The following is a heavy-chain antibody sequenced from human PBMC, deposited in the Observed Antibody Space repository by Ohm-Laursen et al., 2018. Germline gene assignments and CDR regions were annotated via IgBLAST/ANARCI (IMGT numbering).Heavy chain of an antibody. CDR1: GGSISSGGYY. CDR2: IYYSGST. D-gene: IGHD3-10*01. V-gene: IGHV4-61*08. CDR3: ARVRGDI. Sequence: SVTLSLTCTVSGGSISSGGYYWSWIRQHPGKGLEWIGNIYYSGSTNYNPSLKSQVTIPVNTSKNQFFLKLSSVTAADTAVYYCARVRGDIWGQGTLVTVSS. J-gene: IGHJ4*02.